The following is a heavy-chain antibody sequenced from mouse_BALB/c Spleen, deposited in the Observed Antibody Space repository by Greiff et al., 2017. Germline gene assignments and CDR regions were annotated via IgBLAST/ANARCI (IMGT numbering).Heavy chain of an antibody. Sequence: EVKLMESGTVLARPGASVKMSCKASGYTFTSYWMHWVKQRPGQGLEWIGAIYPGNSDTSYNQKFKGKAKLTAVTSTSTAYMELSSLTNEDSAVYYCTSQVSFYGFPGEFAYWGQGTLVTVSA. CDR1: GYTFTSYW. CDR3: TSQVSFYGFPGEFAY. CDR2: IYPGNSDT. V-gene: IGHV1-5*01. J-gene: IGHJ3*01. D-gene: IGHD1-2*01.